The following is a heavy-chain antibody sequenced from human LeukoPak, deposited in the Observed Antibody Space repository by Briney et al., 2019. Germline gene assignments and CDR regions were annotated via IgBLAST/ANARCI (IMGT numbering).Heavy chain of an antibody. Sequence: GSLRLSCAASGFTFSSYSMNWVRQAPGKGLEWVSSISSSSSYIYYADSLKGRFTISRDNAKNSLYLQMNSLRAEDTAVYYCARRHIAVAGPLDSWGQGTLVTVSS. V-gene: IGHV3-21*01. CDR3: ARRHIAVAGPLDS. CDR2: ISSSSSYI. J-gene: IGHJ4*02. D-gene: IGHD6-19*01. CDR1: GFTFSSYS.